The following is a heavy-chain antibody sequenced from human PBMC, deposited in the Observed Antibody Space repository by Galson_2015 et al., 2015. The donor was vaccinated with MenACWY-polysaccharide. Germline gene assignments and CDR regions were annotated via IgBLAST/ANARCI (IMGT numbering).Heavy chain of an antibody. J-gene: IGHJ4*02. V-gene: IGHV3-21*01. CDR3: ATGTGEIDY. D-gene: IGHD7-27*01. Sequence: SLRLSCAASGFSFSDYNMNWVRQAPGKGLEWVSVVSSSASYIYYADSVKGRFTISRDNAKNSLYLQMNSLRAEDTAVYSCATGTGEIDYWGQGTLVTVSS. CDR1: GFSFSDYN. CDR2: VSSSASYI.